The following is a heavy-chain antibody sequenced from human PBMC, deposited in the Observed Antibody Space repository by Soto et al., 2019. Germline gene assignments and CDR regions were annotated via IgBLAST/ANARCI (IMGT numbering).Heavy chain of an antibody. CDR1: GFTFSSYG. CDR3: ARKGYGVLD. D-gene: IGHD4-17*01. Sequence: QVQLVESGGGVVQPGRSLRLSCAASGFTFSSYGMHWVRQAPGKGLEWVAVISYDGSNKYYADSVKGRFTISRDNSKNPLYLQMNSLRAEDTAVYYCARKGYGVLDWGQGTLVTVSS. CDR2: ISYDGSNK. V-gene: IGHV3-30*03. J-gene: IGHJ4*02.